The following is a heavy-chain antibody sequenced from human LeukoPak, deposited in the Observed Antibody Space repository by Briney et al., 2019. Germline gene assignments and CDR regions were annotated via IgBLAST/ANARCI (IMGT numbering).Heavy chain of an antibody. D-gene: IGHD5-18*01. CDR2: ISAYNGNT. V-gene: IGHV1-18*04. CDR3: VRDLGVDTTMIFFDY. J-gene: IGHJ4*02. CDR1: DYTFTSYG. Sequence: GASVKVSCKASDYTFTSYGISWVRQAPGQGLEWMGWISAYNGNTNYAQKLQGRVTMTQDTSTSTAYMELRSLRSDDTAVYYCVRDLGVDTTMIFFDYWGQGTLVTVSS.